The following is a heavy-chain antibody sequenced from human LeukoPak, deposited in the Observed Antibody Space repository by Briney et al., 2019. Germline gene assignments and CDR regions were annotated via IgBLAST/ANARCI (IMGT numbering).Heavy chain of an antibody. CDR1: GFTFSSYW. V-gene: IGHV3-7*01. Sequence: GGSLRLPCAASGFTFSSYWMSWVRQAPGKGLEWVANIKQDGSEKYEVDSVKGRFTISRDNAKNTMYLQMNSLRAEDTAVYYCARDGSSSSWYQDYMDVWGKGTTVTISS. CDR3: ARDGSSSSWYQDYMDV. D-gene: IGHD6-13*01. J-gene: IGHJ6*03. CDR2: IKQDGSEK.